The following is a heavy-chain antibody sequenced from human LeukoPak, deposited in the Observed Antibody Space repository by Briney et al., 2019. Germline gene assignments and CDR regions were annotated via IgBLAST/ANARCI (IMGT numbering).Heavy chain of an antibody. J-gene: IGHJ4*02. CDR2: FDPDHGET. CDR1: GYTLTELP. V-gene: IGHV1-24*01. Sequence: ASVKVSCKVSGYTLTELPIHWVRQAPGKGLEWMGGFDPDHGETVYAQMFQGRVTMTEDTSSDTASMELSSLRSEDTAVYYCATGTSGSYYVGIVRPIDYWGQGTLVTVSS. D-gene: IGHD1-26*01. CDR3: ATGTSGSYYVGIVRPIDY.